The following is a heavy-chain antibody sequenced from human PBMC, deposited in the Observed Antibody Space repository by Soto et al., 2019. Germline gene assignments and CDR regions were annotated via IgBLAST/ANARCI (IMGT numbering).Heavy chain of an antibody. D-gene: IGHD3-10*01. CDR1: GFTFSSYG. J-gene: IGHJ6*02. CDR3: ARAYYGSGSKADYYYYYGMDV. Sequence: GGSLRLSCAASGFTFSSYGMHWVRQAPGKGLEWVAVIWYDGSNKYYADSVKGRFTISRDNSKNTLYLQMNSLRAEDTAVYYCARAYYGSGSKADYYYYYGMDVWGQGTTVTVSS. CDR2: IWYDGSNK. V-gene: IGHV3-33*01.